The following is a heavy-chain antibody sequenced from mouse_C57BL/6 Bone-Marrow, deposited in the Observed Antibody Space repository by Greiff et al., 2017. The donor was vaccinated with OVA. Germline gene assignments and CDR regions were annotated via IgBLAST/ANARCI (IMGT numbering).Heavy chain of an antibody. V-gene: IGHV1-80*01. CDR3: ARRLWYSNYEDYAMDY. CDR2: IYPGDGDT. D-gene: IGHD2-5*01. Sequence: VKLMESGAELVKPGASVKISCKASGYAFSSYWMNWVKQRPGKGLEWIGQIYPGDGDTNYNGKFKGKATLTADKSSSTAYMQLSSLTSEDSAVYFCARRLWYSNYEDYAMDYWGQGTSVTVSS. CDR1: GYAFSSYW. J-gene: IGHJ4*01.